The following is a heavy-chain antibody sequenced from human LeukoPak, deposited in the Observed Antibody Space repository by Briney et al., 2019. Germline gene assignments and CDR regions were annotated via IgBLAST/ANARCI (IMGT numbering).Heavy chain of an antibody. CDR1: GFTPTNYA. CDR3: AKGAYDYIEIGYFDS. Sequence: PGGSLRLSCAASGFTPTNYAMNWVRQAPGKGLEWVSVLIGSSGSTDYADSVKGRFTISRDNSKNTVFLQMNSLRAEDTAIYYCAKGAYDYIEIGYFDSWGQGTLVTVSS. CDR2: LIGSSGST. J-gene: IGHJ4*02. D-gene: IGHD5-12*01. V-gene: IGHV3-23*01.